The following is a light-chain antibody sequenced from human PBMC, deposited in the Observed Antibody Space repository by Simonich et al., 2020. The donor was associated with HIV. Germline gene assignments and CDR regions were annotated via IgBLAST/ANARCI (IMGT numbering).Light chain of an antibody. CDR1: QSVTENY. CDR2: GAS. V-gene: IGKV3-20*01. J-gene: IGKJ3*01. Sequence: EIVMTQSPATLSVSPGERATLSCRASQSVTENYLAWYQQKPGQAPRLLIYGASSRATGIPDRFSGSGSGTDFTLTISRLAPEDFAVYFCQQYGSSPFTFGPGTKVDI. CDR3: QQYGSSPFT.